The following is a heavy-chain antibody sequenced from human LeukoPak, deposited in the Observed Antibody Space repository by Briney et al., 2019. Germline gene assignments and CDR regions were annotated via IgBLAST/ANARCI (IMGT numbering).Heavy chain of an antibody. CDR1: GYTFTGYY. CDR3: ARFLGYCSGGSCYFDY. D-gene: IGHD2-15*01. Sequence: ASVKVSCKASGYTFTGYYMHWVRRAPGQGLEWMGWINPNSGGTKYAQKFQGRVTMTRDTSISTAYMELSSLKSDDTAVYYCARFLGYCSGGSCYFDYWGQGTLVTVSS. V-gene: IGHV1-2*02. CDR2: INPNSGGT. J-gene: IGHJ4*02.